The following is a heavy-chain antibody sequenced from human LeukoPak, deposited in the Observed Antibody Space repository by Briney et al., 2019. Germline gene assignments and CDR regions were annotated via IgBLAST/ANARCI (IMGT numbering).Heavy chain of an antibody. J-gene: IGHJ5*02. CDR3: AIMPGSYEEAYNWFDP. Sequence: GGPLRLSCRASGFTFTIYVIHWVRQAPAKGLERVALMRHDGSNKYHADSVKDRFTIFRDNSKSTLYLQMNSLRDEDTALYYCAIMPGSYEEAYNWFDPWGQGTLVTVSS. CDR2: MRHDGSNK. CDR1: GFTFTIYV. D-gene: IGHD1-26*01. V-gene: IGHV3-30*02.